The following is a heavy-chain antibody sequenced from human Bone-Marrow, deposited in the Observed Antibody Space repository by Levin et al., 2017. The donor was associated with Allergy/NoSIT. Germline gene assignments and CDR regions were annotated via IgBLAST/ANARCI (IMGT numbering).Heavy chain of an antibody. CDR2: ISWNSGSI. V-gene: IGHV3-9*01. Sequence: GGSLRLSCAASGFTFDDYAMHWVRQAPGKGLEWVSGISWNSGSIGYADSVKGRFTISRDNAKNSLYLQMNSLRAEDTALYYCAKGGTRYCSGGSCYSSYFDYWGQGTLVTVSS. J-gene: IGHJ4*02. D-gene: IGHD2-15*01. CDR3: AKGGTRYCSGGSCYSSYFDY. CDR1: GFTFDDYA.